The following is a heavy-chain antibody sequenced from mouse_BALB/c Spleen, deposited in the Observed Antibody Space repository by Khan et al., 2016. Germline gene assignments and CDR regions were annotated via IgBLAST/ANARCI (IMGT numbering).Heavy chain of an antibody. CDR2: IFPGSGIT. CDR1: GYTFTDYY. D-gene: IGHD1-2*01. CDR3: ARSYCGYFAMDY. V-gene: IGHV1-77*01. Sequence: QVQLKQSGTELPRPGASVKLSCKASGYTFTDYYLHWVKQRTGQGLEWIGEIFPGSGITYYNEKIKGKASLTADTTSSTAYMQLSSLTSEDSAVYFCARSYCGYFAMDYWGHGTSVTVSA. J-gene: IGHJ4*01.